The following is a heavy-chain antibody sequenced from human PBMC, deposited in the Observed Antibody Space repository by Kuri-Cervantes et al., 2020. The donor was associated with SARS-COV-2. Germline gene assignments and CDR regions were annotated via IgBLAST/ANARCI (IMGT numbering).Heavy chain of an antibody. J-gene: IGHJ5*02. Sequence: SVKVSCKASGYTFTGYYMHWVRQAPGQGLEWMGGIIPIFGTANYAQKFQGRVTITADESTSTAYMELSSLRSEDTAVYYCASSDYYDSSGYLSWGWFDPWGQGTLVTVSS. V-gene: IGHV1-69*13. D-gene: IGHD3-22*01. CDR1: GYTFTGYY. CDR2: IIPIFGTA. CDR3: ASSDYYDSSGYLSWGWFDP.